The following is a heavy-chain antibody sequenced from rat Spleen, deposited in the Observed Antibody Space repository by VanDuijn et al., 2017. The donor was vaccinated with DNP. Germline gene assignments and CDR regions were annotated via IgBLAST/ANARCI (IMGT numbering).Heavy chain of an antibody. CDR3: ARFVRGPFDY. CDR1: GYSITSNY. CDR2: ISYSGST. V-gene: IGHV3-1*01. D-gene: IGHD1-11*01. Sequence: EVQLQESGPGLVKPSQSLSLTCSVTGYSITSNYWAWIRKFPGNKMEWMGYISYSGSTGYNPSLRSRISITRDTSKRQFFLQLNSVTTEDTATYYCARFVRGPFDYWGQGVMVTVSS. J-gene: IGHJ2*01.